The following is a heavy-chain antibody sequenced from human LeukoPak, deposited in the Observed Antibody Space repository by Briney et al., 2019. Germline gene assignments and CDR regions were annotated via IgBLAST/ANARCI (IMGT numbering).Heavy chain of an antibody. D-gene: IGHD1-14*01. J-gene: IGHJ2*01. Sequence: GGSLRLSCAASGLTFSSYAMSWVRQAPGKGLEWVSAISGSGGSTYYADSVKGRFTISRDNSKNTLYLQMNSLRAEDTALYHCARGTPRSDWYFDLWGRGTLVTVSS. CDR3: ARGTPRSDWYFDL. CDR2: ISGSGGST. CDR1: GLTFSSYA. V-gene: IGHV3-23*01.